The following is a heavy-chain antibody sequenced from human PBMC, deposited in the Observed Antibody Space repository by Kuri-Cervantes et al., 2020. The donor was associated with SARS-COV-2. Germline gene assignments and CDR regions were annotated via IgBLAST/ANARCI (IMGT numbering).Heavy chain of an antibody. V-gene: IGHV1-8*02. CDR1: GGTFSSYA. Sequence: ASVKVSCKASGGTFSSYAISWVRQATGQGLEWMGWMNPNSGNKGYAQKFQGRLSMTRDTSISTVYMELSSLRSEDTAVYYCARGKRMVRYSTTLLGHDSYYYYMDVWGKGTTVTVSS. J-gene: IGHJ6*03. D-gene: IGHD3-10*01. CDR2: MNPNSGNK. CDR3: ARGKRMVRYSTTLLGHDSYYYYMDV.